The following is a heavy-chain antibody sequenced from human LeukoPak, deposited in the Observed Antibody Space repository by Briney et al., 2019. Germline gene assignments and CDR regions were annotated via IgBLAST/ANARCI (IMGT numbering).Heavy chain of an antibody. D-gene: IGHD6-19*01. Sequence: PGGSLRLSCVASGFTFSSYAMRWVRQAPGKGLECISTISGNGGSTYYADSVKGRFTISRDNSKNTLYLQMNSLRAEDTAVYYCAASSGWYAPFDYWGQGTLVTVSS. CDR2: ISGNGGST. V-gene: IGHV3-23*01. CDR3: AASSGWYAPFDY. J-gene: IGHJ4*02. CDR1: GFTFSSYA.